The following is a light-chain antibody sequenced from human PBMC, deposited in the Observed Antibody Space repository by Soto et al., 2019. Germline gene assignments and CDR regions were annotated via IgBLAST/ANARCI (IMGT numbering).Light chain of an antibody. CDR1: QSINNW. Sequence: IQMTQSPSTLSASVGDRVTITCRASQSINNWLAWYQQKPGKAPKLLIYKTSDLESGVPSRFSGSGSGTEFSLTISSLQPDYFATYYCQQYKSFSLTFGGGTRVEVK. J-gene: IGKJ4*01. CDR2: KTS. CDR3: QQYKSFSLT. V-gene: IGKV1-5*03.